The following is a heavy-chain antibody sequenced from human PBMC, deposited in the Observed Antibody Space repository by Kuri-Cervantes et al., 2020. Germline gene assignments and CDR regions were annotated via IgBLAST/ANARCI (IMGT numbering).Heavy chain of an antibody. CDR1: GFTFSNYA. CDR2: ISDSGSGT. V-gene: IGHV3-23*01. D-gene: IGHD2-21*01. J-gene: IGHJ6*03. Sequence: ETLSLTCAASGFTFSNYAMNWVRRAPGKGLEWVSGISDSGSGTYYADSVKGRFTISRDNSRNILSLDMNSLRVEDMAIYYCAKDQRVWSTLMDVWGNGTTVTVSS. CDR3: AKDQRVWSTLMDV.